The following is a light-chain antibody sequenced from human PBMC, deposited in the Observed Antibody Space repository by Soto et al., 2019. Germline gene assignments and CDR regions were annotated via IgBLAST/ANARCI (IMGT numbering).Light chain of an antibody. CDR3: TSYAGSNIWV. V-gene: IGLV2-8*01. Sequence: QSVLTQPPSASGSPGQSVTISCTGTSSDVGAYNYVSWYQQYPGKAPKLMIYEVIKRPSGLPDRFSGSNSGKTASLTVSGXQPEXEADYHCTSYAGSNIWVFGGGTKVTV. CDR1: SSDVGAYNY. J-gene: IGLJ3*02. CDR2: EVI.